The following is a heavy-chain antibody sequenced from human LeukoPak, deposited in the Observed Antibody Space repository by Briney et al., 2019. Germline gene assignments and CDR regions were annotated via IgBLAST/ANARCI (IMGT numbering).Heavy chain of an antibody. V-gene: IGHV4-30-4*08. Sequence: SETLSLTCTVSGGSISSGDYYWSWIRQPPGKGLEWIGYIHYSGSTYYNPSLKSRVTISVDTSKNQFSLKLSSVTAADTAVYYCARHRIPTRIAAAGSNWFDPWGQGTLVTVSS. CDR3: ARHRIPTRIAAAGSNWFDP. CDR1: GGSISSGDYY. J-gene: IGHJ5*02. CDR2: IHYSGST. D-gene: IGHD6-13*01.